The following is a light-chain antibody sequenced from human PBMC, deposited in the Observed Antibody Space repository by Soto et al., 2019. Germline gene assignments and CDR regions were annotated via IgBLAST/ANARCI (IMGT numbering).Light chain of an antibody. V-gene: IGKV3-20*01. J-gene: IGKJ1*01. Sequence: EIVLTQSPGTLSLSLGERATLACRASQSVSSSYLAWYQQKPGQAPRLLIYGASSRATGIPDRFSGSGSGTEFTLTISSLQPDDFATYYCQHYNSYSEAFGQGTKVDIK. CDR2: GAS. CDR3: QHYNSYSEA. CDR1: QSVSSSY.